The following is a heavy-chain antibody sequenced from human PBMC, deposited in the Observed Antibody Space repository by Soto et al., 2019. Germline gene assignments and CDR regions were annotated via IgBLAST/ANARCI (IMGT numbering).Heavy chain of an antibody. Sequence: QLQLQESGSGLVKPSQTLSLTCAVSGGSISSGGYSWSWIRQPPGKGLEWIGYIYHSGYTSYNPSLKSRVTISVDRSTNQFSLKLSSVTAADTAVYYCARAHYGDYGYGMEVWGQATTVTVSS. CDR1: GGSISSGGYS. D-gene: IGHD4-17*01. V-gene: IGHV4-30-2*01. CDR2: IYHSGYT. J-gene: IGHJ6*02. CDR3: ARAHYGDYGYGMEV.